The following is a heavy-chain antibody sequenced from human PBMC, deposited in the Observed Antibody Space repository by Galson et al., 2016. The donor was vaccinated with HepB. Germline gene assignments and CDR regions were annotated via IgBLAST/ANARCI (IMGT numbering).Heavy chain of an antibody. Sequence: SLRLSCAASGFTFSNYAMSWVRQAPGKGLGWVSSISGSGDTTYDADAVRGRFTISRDNSRNTLSLQMDSLRAEDSAIYYCAKGNIVQVPAAPYAWGQGALVTVSS. J-gene: IGHJ5*02. CDR1: GFTFSNYA. CDR2: ISGSGDTT. D-gene: IGHD2-2*01. CDR3: AKGNIVQVPAAPYA. V-gene: IGHV3-23*01.